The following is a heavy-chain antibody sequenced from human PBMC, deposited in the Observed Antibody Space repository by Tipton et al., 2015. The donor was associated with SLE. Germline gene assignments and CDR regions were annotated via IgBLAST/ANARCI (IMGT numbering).Heavy chain of an antibody. V-gene: IGHV4-4*07. Sequence: TLSLTCTVSGGSISSHYWSWIRQPAGKGLEWIGRIYTSGSTNYNPSLKSRVTMSVDTSKNQFSLKLSSVTAADTAVYYCARENDYGDYVIDYWGQGTLVTVSS. CDR1: GGSISSHY. CDR3: ARENDYGDYVIDY. CDR2: IYTSGST. D-gene: IGHD4-17*01. J-gene: IGHJ4*02.